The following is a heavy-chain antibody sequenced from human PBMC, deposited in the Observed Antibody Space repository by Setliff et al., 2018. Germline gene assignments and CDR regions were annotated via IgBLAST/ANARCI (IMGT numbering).Heavy chain of an antibody. Sequence: PSETLSLTCTVSGGSINSGVYYWGWIRQPPGKGLEWIGRIYHGGDTYYNASLKSRVTISVDTSKNQFSLKLNSVTAADTAVYYCARAPRYFDPTGSYFDYWGQGTLVTVS. CDR2: IYHGGDT. D-gene: IGHD3-9*01. CDR3: ARAPRYFDPTGSYFDY. CDR1: GGSINSGVYY. V-gene: IGHV4-39*07. J-gene: IGHJ4*02.